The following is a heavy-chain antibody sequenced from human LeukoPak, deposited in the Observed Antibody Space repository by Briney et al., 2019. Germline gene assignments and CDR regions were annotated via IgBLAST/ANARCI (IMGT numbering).Heavy chain of an antibody. D-gene: IGHD4-17*01. Sequence: ASVKVSCKASGYTFTGYYMHWVRQTPGQGLEWMGWINPNSGGTNYAQKFQGRVTMTRDTSISTAYMELSRLRSDDTAVYYCAKQLYGDYGPDAFDIWGQGTMVTVSS. CDR1: GYTFTGYY. J-gene: IGHJ3*02. V-gene: IGHV1-2*02. CDR3: AKQLYGDYGPDAFDI. CDR2: INPNSGGT.